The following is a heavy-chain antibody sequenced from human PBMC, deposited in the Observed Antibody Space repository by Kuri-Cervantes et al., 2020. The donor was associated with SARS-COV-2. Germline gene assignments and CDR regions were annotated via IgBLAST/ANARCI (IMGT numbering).Heavy chain of an antibody. V-gene: IGHV3-21*01. Sequence: GGFLRPSCAASGFTFSSYSMDWVRQAPGKGLEWVSSISSSSSYIYYADSVKGRFTISRDNAKNSLYLQMNSLRVEDTAVYYCARDQTYYYDSSGYPGDYWGQGTLVTVSS. CDR1: GFTFSSYS. CDR3: ARDQTYYYDSSGYPGDY. CDR2: ISSSSSYI. J-gene: IGHJ4*02. D-gene: IGHD3-22*01.